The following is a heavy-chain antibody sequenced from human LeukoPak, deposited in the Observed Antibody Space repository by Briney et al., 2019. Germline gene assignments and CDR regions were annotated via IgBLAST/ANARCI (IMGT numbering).Heavy chain of an antibody. Sequence: SETLPLTCAVYGVSFSGYYGSWIRQPPGKGLEWSGEINHSGSTNYNPSLKSRVTISVATSKNQFSLKLSSVTAADTAVYYCARRFWSGFGYWGQGTLVTVSS. J-gene: IGHJ4*02. CDR2: INHSGST. CDR3: ARRFWSGFGY. V-gene: IGHV4-34*01. D-gene: IGHD3-3*01. CDR1: GVSFSGYY.